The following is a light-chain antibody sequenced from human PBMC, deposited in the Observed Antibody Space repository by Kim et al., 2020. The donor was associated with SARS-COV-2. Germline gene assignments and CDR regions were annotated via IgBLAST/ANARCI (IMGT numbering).Light chain of an antibody. Sequence: GKTVTISCPRSSGSIASNYVQWYQQRPGSSPTFVIYENNRRPSGVPDRFSGSFDSSSNSASLTISGLKTEDEADYYCQSYDGTNHVFGGGTQLTVL. CDR3: QSYDGTNHV. V-gene: IGLV6-57*01. CDR1: SGSIASNY. CDR2: ENN. J-gene: IGLJ2*01.